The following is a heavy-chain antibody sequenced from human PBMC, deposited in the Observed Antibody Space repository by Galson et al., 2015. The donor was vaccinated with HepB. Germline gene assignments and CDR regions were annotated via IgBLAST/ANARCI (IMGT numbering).Heavy chain of an antibody. CDR2: ISDTSSTI. CDR3: ARDRVGATVYAFEV. V-gene: IGHV3-48*01. D-gene: IGHD1-26*01. J-gene: IGHJ3*01. Sequence: SLRLSCAASGFTFRSYSMNWVRQAPGKGLEWVSYISDTSSTIYYPDSVKGRFTISRDNARNSLFLQMNSLRAEDAAIYYCARDRVGATVYAFEVWGQGTMVTVSS. CDR1: GFTFRSYS.